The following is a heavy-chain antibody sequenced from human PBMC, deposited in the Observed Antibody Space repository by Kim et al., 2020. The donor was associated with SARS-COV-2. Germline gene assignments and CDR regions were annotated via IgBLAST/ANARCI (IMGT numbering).Heavy chain of an antibody. CDR1: GGSISSYY. CDR3: ARDGDPRFYGMDV. V-gene: IGHV4-59*01. J-gene: IGHJ6*02. Sequence: SETLSLTCTVSGGSISSYYWNWIRQPPGKGLEWIGYIYYSGSTNYNPALKSRVTISVDTSKKQFSLKLSSVTAADMAVYYCARDGDPRFYGMDVWGQGTTVTVSS. CDR2: IYYSGST. D-gene: IGHD3-3*01.